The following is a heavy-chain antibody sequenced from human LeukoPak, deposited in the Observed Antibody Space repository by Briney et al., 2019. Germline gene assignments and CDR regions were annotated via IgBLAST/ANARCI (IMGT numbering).Heavy chain of an antibody. CDR2: ISSSDSTI. Sequence: GGSLRLSCAASGFTFSSYAMSWVRQAPGKGLEWVSYISSSDSTIYYADSVKGRFTISRDNAKNSLYLQMNSLRAEDTAVYYCARDYGGSSPFDYWGQGTLVTVSS. J-gene: IGHJ4*02. CDR3: ARDYGGSSPFDY. CDR1: GFTFSSYA. V-gene: IGHV3-48*03. D-gene: IGHD4-23*01.